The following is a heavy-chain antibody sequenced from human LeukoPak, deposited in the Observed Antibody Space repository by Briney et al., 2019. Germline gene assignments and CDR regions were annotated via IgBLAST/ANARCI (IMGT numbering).Heavy chain of an antibody. J-gene: IGHJ4*02. Sequence: GGSLRLSCAASGFTFSSYEMNWVRQAPGKGLEWVANIKQDGSEKYYVDSVKGRFTISRDNAKNSLYLQMNSLRAEDTAVYYCARGKWGVDYWGQGTLVTVSS. D-gene: IGHD1-26*01. CDR3: ARGKWGVDY. V-gene: IGHV3-7*01. CDR1: GFTFSSYE. CDR2: IKQDGSEK.